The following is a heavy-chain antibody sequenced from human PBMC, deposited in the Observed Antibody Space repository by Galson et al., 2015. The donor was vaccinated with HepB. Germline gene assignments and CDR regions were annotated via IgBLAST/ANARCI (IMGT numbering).Heavy chain of an antibody. D-gene: IGHD2-21*02. J-gene: IGHJ4*02. CDR1: GFTFSDYY. Sequence: SLRLSCAASGFTFSDYYMSWIRQAPGKGLEWVSYISSSSSYTNYADSVKGRFTISRDNAKNSLYLQMNSLRAEDTAVYYCARVNNGVTAFDYWGQGTLVTVSS. V-gene: IGHV3-11*06. CDR2: ISSSSSYT. CDR3: ARVNNGVTAFDY.